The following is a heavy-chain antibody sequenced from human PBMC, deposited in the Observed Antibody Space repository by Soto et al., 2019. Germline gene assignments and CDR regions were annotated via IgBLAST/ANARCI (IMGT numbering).Heavy chain of an antibody. D-gene: IGHD2-8*01. J-gene: IGHJ4*02. CDR3: ARETFSRILYIY. V-gene: IGHV3-66*01. Sequence: EVQLVESGGGLVQPGGSLRLSCAASGFTVSSNYMSWVRQAPGKGLEWVSGIYSGGSTYYADSVKGRFTISRDNSKNTLYRQMNSLRAEDTAVYYCARETFSRILYIYWGQGTLVTVSS. CDR2: IYSGGST. CDR1: GFTVSSNY.